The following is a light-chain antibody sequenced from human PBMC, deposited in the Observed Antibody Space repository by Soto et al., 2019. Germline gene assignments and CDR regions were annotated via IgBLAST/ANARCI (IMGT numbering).Light chain of an antibody. J-gene: IGKJ1*01. Sequence: EVVLTQSPVTLSLSPGERATLSCSASQSVSSNLAWYQQKPCQAPRLLIYAASTGATGIPARFSGSGSGSDFTLTISSLQSEDFAVYYCHQYNNWPPWTFGQGTKVDI. CDR2: AAS. CDR1: QSVSSN. V-gene: IGKV3-15*01. CDR3: HQYNNWPPWT.